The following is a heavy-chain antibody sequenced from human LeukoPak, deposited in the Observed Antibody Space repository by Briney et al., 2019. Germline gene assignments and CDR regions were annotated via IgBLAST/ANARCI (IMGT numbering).Heavy chain of an antibody. V-gene: IGHV4-4*02. D-gene: IGHD3-10*02. CDR2: IYHSGST. CDR3: ARGSVRGVIIARRGYYFDY. Sequence: PSETLSLTCAVSGGSISSSNWWSWVRQPPGKGLEWIGEIYHSGSTNYNPSLKSRVTISVDKSKNQFSLKLSSVTAADTAVYYCARGSVRGVIIARRGYYFDYWGQGTLATVSS. J-gene: IGHJ4*02. CDR1: GGSISSSNW.